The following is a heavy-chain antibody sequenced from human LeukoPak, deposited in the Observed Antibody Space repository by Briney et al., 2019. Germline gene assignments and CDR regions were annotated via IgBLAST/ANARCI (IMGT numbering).Heavy chain of an antibody. J-gene: IGHJ6*03. CDR2: ISSSGSTI. CDR1: GFTFSSYE. V-gene: IGHV3-48*03. D-gene: IGHD3-16*01. CDR3: ARRFGAARDDYMDV. Sequence: GGSLRLSCAASGFTFSSYEMNWVRQAPGKGLEWVSYISSSGSTIYYADSVKGRFTISRDNAKNSLYLQMNSLRAEDTAVYYCARRFGAARDDYMDVWGKGTAVTVSS.